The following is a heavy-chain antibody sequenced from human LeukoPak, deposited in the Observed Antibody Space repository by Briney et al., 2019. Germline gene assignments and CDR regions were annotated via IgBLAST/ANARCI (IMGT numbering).Heavy chain of an antibody. D-gene: IGHD3-3*01. CDR1: GFTFRSYA. CDR3: ARSERKRFLEWSLDYYYGMDV. J-gene: IGHJ6*02. CDR2: ISYDGSNK. V-gene: IGHV3-30-3*01. Sequence: PGRSLRLSCAASGFTFRSYAMHWVRQAPGKGLEWVAVISYDGSNKYYADSVKGRFTISRDNSKNTLYLQMNSLRAGDTAVYYCARSERKRFLEWSLDYYYGMDVWGQGTTVTVSS.